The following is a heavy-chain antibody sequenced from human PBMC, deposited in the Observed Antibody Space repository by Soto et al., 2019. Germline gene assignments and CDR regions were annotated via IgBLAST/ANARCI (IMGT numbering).Heavy chain of an antibody. CDR1: GFTVSSNY. CDR2: IYSGGST. J-gene: IGHJ2*01. V-gene: IGHV3-53*01. CDR3: AREQIGYSSSSNWYFDL. Sequence: GGSLRLSCAASGFTVSSNYMSWVRQAPGKGLEWVSVIYSGGSTYYADSVEGRFTISRDNSKNTLYLQMNSLRAEDTAVYYCAREQIGYSSSSNWYFDLWGRGTLVTVAS. D-gene: IGHD6-6*01.